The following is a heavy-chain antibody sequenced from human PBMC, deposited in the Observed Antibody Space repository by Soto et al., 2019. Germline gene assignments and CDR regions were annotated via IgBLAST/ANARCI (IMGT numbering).Heavy chain of an antibody. V-gene: IGHV1-69*01. Sequence: QVQLVQSGAEVKKPGSSVKVSCKASGGTFSSYAIAWVRQAPGQGLEWMGGIIPIFGTENYAQKFQGRVTITADESTTTAYMELSSLRSEDTAVYYCAARRYCSGGSCPDYFDYWGQGTLVTVSS. CDR2: IIPIFGTE. D-gene: IGHD2-15*01. CDR1: GGTFSSYA. CDR3: AARRYCSGGSCPDYFDY. J-gene: IGHJ4*02.